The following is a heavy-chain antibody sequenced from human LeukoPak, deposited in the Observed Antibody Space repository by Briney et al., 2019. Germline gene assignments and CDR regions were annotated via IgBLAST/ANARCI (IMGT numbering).Heavy chain of an antibody. CDR1: GCTFTSYD. Sequence: GASVKLSCKASGCTFTSYDINWVRQATGQGLEWMGWMNPNSGNTGYAQKFQGRVTMTRNTSISTAYMELSSLRSEDTAVYYCAREWADCSSSGDLDNGYYYYMDVWGKGTTVTVSS. CDR2: MNPNSGNT. CDR3: AREWADCSSSGDLDNGYYYYMDV. J-gene: IGHJ6*03. D-gene: IGHD6-6*01. V-gene: IGHV1-8*01.